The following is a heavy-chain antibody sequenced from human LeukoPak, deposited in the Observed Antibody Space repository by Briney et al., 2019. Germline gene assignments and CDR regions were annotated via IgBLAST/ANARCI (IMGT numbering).Heavy chain of an antibody. D-gene: IGHD2-2*01. CDR3: ARDLQDEDQLPR. J-gene: IGHJ4*02. Sequence: GGSLRLSCAASGFTFSSYSMNWVRQAPGKGLEWVSSISSSSTYIYYADSVKGRFTISRDNAKNSLYLQMNSLRAEDTAVYYCARDLQDEDQLPRWGQGTLVTVSS. V-gene: IGHV3-21*01. CDR2: ISSSSTYI. CDR1: GFTFSSYS.